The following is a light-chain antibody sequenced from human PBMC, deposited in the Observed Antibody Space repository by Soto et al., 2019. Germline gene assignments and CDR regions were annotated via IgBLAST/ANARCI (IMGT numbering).Light chain of an antibody. V-gene: IGLV2-23*02. J-gene: IGLJ2*01. Sequence: QSVLTQPASVSGSPGQSITISCTGTSSDVGSYNLVSWYQQHPGKAPKLMIFEVNKRPSGVSNRFSGSKSGNTASLTISGLQAEDEADYYCCSYAGLSTFVVFGGGTKLTVL. CDR1: SSDVGSYNL. CDR2: EVN. CDR3: CSYAGLSTFVV.